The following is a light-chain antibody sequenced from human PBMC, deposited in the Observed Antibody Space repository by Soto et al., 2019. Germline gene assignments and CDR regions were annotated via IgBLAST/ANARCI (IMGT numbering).Light chain of an antibody. V-gene: IGLV2-14*01. CDR3: NSFRVNRLYV. CDR1: SSDFGGYNA. Sequence: QSALAQPASVSGSPGQTISISCTGTSSDFGGYNAVSWYQHHPGKAPKLIIYEVTHRPAGVSGRFSASKSGNTASLTITGLQAEDEADYYCNSFRVNRLYVFGTGTKLTVL. CDR2: EVT. J-gene: IGLJ1*01.